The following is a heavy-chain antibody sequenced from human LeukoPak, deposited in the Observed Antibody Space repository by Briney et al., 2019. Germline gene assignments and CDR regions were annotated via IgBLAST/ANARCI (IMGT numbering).Heavy chain of an antibody. CDR2: INPSGGCT. Sequence: ASVKVSCKASGYTFTSYYMHWVRQAPGQGLEWMGIINPSGGCTSYAQKFQGRVTMTRDTSTSTVYMELSSLRSEDTAVYYCARDLGRLQFWFDPWGQGTLVTVSS. CDR1: GYTFTSYY. V-gene: IGHV1-46*01. D-gene: IGHD5-24*01. J-gene: IGHJ5*02. CDR3: ARDLGRLQFWFDP.